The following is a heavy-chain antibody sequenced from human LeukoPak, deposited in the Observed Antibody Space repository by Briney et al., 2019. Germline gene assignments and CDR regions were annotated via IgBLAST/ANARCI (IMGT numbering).Heavy chain of an antibody. CDR2: IYYSGST. D-gene: IGHD5-24*01. J-gene: IGHJ6*02. Sequence: SETLSLTCTVSGGSISSYYWSWIRQPPGKGLEWIGYIYYSGSTNYNPSLKSRVTISVDTSKNQFSLKLNSVTAADTAVYYCARARWQQDYYYYYGMDVWGQGTTVTVSS. V-gene: IGHV4-59*01. CDR3: ARARWQQDYYYYYGMDV. CDR1: GGSISSYY.